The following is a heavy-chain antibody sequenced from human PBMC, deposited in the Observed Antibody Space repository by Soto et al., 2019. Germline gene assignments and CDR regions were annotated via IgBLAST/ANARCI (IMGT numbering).Heavy chain of an antibody. CDR2: IIPILGIA. Sequence: GASVKVSCKASGGTFSSYTISWVRQAPGQGLEWMGRIIPILGIANYAQKFQGRVTITADKSTSTAYMELSSLRSEDTAVYYCAREVAVEMATTYFDYWGQGTLVTVSS. CDR1: GGTFSSYT. D-gene: IGHD5-12*01. CDR3: AREVAVEMATTYFDY. V-gene: IGHV1-69*04. J-gene: IGHJ4*02.